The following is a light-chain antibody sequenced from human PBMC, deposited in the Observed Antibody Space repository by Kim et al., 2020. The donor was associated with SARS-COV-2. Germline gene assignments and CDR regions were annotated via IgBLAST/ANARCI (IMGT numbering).Light chain of an antibody. J-gene: IGLJ3*02. CDR2: RDT. Sequence: SYELTQPLSVSVALGQTARTTCEENNIGSKNVHWYQQKPGQAPVLVTYRDTNRPSGIPERFSGSNSGNTATLTISRAQVGDEADYYCQVWDSTWVFGGRTQLTVL. CDR1: NIGSKN. CDR3: QVWDSTWV. V-gene: IGLV3-9*01.